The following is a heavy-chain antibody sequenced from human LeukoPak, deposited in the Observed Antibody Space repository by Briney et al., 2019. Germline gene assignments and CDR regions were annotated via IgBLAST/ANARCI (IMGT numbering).Heavy chain of an antibody. CDR3: ARRMATVTDAFDS. D-gene: IGHD5-24*01. CDR1: GDSLTSHF. V-gene: IGHV4-59*08. CDR2: VFHSGTT. J-gene: IGHJ3*02. Sequence: SETLSLTCNVSGDSLTSHFRSWIRQTPGKGLEWIGYVFHSGTTNYSPSLKSRVTISLDTSKKQFYLRLASVTAADTAVYYCARRMATVTDAFDSWGRGTMVSVPS.